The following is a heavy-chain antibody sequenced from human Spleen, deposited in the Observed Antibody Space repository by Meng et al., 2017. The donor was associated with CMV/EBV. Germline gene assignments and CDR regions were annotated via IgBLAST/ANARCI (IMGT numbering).Heavy chain of an antibody. J-gene: IGHJ4*02. D-gene: IGHD4-23*01. CDR1: GDNFTNYW. V-gene: IGHV5-51*01. CDR3: ARPPRGGADGGY. Sequence: SGTASGDNFTNYWIGWVRQMPGKGLEWMGIIYPGDSDTRYSPSFQGRVTISADKSISNVYLQWNSLKASDSAMYFCARPPRGGADGGYWGQGALVTVSS. CDR2: IYPGDSDT.